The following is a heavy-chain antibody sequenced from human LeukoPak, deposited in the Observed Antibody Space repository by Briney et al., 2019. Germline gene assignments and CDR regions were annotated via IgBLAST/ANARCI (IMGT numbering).Heavy chain of an antibody. D-gene: IGHD3-3*01. CDR2: ISSSGSTI. CDR3: ARTYYDFWSGYYYYYGMDV. J-gene: IGHJ6*02. Sequence: GGSLRLSCAASGFTFSDYYMSWIRQAPGKGLEWVSYISSSGSTIYYADSVEGRFTISRDNAKNSLYLQMNSLRAEDTAVYYCARTYYDFWSGYYYYYGMDVWGQGTTVTVSS. CDR1: GFTFSDYY. V-gene: IGHV3-11*01.